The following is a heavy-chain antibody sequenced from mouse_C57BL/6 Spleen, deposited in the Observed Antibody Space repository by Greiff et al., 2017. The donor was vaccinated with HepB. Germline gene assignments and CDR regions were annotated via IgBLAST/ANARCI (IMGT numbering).Heavy chain of an antibody. V-gene: IGHV1-76*01. CDR1: GYTFTDYY. J-gene: IGHJ4*01. CDR3: ARSGGLLLYYAMDY. CDR2: IYPGSGNT. D-gene: IGHD2-3*01. Sequence: QVQLQQSGAELVRPGASVKLSCKASGYTFTDYYINWVKQRPGQGLEWIARIYPGSGNTYYNEKFKGKATLTAEKSSSTAYMQLSSLTSEDSAVYFCARSGGLLLYYAMDYWGQGTSVTVSS.